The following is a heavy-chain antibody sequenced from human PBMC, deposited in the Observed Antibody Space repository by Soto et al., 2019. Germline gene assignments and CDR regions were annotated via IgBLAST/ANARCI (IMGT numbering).Heavy chain of an antibody. V-gene: IGHV3-23*01. CDR2: LSRSGGAT. CDR3: SKGEMSTIRNSFDP. D-gene: IGHD1-1*01. J-gene: IGHJ5*02. CDR1: GFNTRFYS. Sequence: LESGGGLEQPGGSLTLSCTASGFNTRFYSMSWVRQTPGKGLEWVAALSRSGGATYYADSVRGRFTISRDASKDTLFLQMRNLRAEDTAIYYCSKGEMSTIRNSFDPWGQGTLVTVSS.